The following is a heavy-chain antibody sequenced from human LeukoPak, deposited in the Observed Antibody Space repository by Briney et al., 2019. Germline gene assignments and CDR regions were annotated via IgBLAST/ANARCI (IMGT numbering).Heavy chain of an antibody. D-gene: IGHD2-2*01. Sequence: SVKVSCKASGGTFSSYAINWVRQAPGQGLEWMGGIITIFGTANYAQKFQDRVTITADESTSTAYMELSSLRSEDTAIYYCASRLYCSNTRCRNFPFAYWGQGTLVTVSS. CDR3: ASRLYCSNTRCRNFPFAY. J-gene: IGHJ4*02. CDR2: IITIFGTA. V-gene: IGHV1-69*13. CDR1: GGTFSSYA.